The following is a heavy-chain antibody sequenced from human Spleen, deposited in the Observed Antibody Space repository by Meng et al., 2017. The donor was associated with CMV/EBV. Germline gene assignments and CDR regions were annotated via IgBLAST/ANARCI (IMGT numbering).Heavy chain of an antibody. CDR1: GFTFSDYY. J-gene: IGHJ4*02. Sequence: GESLKISCAASGFTFSDYYMSWIRQAPGKGLEWVSYISSSGSTTYYADSVKGRFTISRDNAKNSLYLQMNSLRAEDTAVYYCAKAFSASWYREYYDSWGQGTLVTVSS. CDR2: ISSSGSTT. CDR3: AKAFSASWYREYYDS. V-gene: IGHV3-11*01. D-gene: IGHD6-13*01.